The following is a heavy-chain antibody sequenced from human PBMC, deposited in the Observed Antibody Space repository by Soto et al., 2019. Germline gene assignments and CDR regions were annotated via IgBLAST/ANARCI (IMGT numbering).Heavy chain of an antibody. V-gene: IGHV3-30-3*01. CDR3: ARGGGEMATQLLPFDY. J-gene: IGHJ4*02. Sequence: QVQLVESGGGVVQPGRSLRLFCAASGFTFSSYAMHWVRQAPGKGLEWVAVISYDGSNKYYADSAKGRFTISRDNSKNTLYLQMNSLRAEDTAVYYCARGGGEMATQLLPFDYWGQGTLVTVSS. CDR2: ISYDGSNK. D-gene: IGHD3-16*01. CDR1: GFTFSSYA.